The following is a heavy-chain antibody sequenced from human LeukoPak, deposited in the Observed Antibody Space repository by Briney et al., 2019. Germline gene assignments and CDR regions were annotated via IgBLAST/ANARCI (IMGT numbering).Heavy chain of an antibody. J-gene: IGHJ5*02. CDR1: GGTFSSYA. D-gene: IGHD6-13*01. V-gene: IGHV1-69*06. CDR3: AREGRAAAGTYWFDP. CDR2: IIPIFGTA. Sequence: SVKVSFKASGGTFSSYAISWVRQAPGQGLEWMGGIIPIFGTANYAQKFQGRVTITADKSTSTAYMELSSLRSEDTAVYYCAREGRAAAGTYWFDPWGQGTLVTVSS.